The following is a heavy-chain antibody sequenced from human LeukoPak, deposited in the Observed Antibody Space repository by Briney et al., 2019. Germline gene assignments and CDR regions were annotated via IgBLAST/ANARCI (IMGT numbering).Heavy chain of an antibody. J-gene: IGHJ6*03. CDR1: GYTFTSYG. D-gene: IGHD4-17*01. Sequence: ASVKVSCKASGYTFTSYGISWVRQAPGQRLEWMGWISAYNGNTNYAQKLQGRVTMTTDTSTSTAYMELRSLRSDDAAVYYCARDQSHDYGYYYYYYYMDVWGKGTTVTVSS. CDR2: ISAYNGNT. V-gene: IGHV1-18*01. CDR3: ARDQSHDYGYYYYYYYMDV.